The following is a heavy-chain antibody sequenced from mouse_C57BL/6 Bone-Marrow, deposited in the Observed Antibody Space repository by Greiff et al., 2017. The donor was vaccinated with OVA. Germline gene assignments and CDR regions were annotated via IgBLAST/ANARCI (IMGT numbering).Heavy chain of an antibody. Sequence: QVQLQQSGAELARPGASVKLSCKASGYTFTSYGISWVKQRTGQGLEWIGEIYPRSGNTYYNEKFKGKATLTADKSSSTAYMELRSLTSEDSAVYFCARALNYGSSGGVDYWGQGTTLTVSS. CDR1: GYTFTSYG. V-gene: IGHV1-81*01. D-gene: IGHD1-1*01. CDR2: IYPRSGNT. J-gene: IGHJ2*01. CDR3: ARALNYGSSGGVDY.